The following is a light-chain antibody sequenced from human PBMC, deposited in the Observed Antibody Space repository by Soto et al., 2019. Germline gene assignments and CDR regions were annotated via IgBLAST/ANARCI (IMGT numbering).Light chain of an antibody. CDR1: QGISSY. J-gene: IGKJ5*01. V-gene: IGKV1-9*01. Sequence: DIQLTXSPSFLSASVGDRVTITCRASQGISSYLAWYQQKPGKAPKLLIYAASTLQSGVPSRFSGSGSGTEFTLTISSLQPEDFATYYCQHLDSYSTFGQGTRLEIK. CDR3: QHLDSYST. CDR2: AAS.